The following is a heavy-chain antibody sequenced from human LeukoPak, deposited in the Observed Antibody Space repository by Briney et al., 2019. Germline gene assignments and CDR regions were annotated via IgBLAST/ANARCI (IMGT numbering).Heavy chain of an antibody. CDR2: IYHSGST. V-gene: IGHV4-30-2*01. CDR1: GGSISSGGYY. J-gene: IGHJ4*02. Sequence: SETLSLTCTVSGGSISSGGYYWSWIRQPPGKGLEWIGYIYHSGSTYYNPSLKSRVTISVDRSKNQFSLKLSSVTAADTAVYYCARDPESSQIAAAGSFDYWGQGTLVTVSS. CDR3: ARDPESSQIAAAGSFDY. D-gene: IGHD6-13*01.